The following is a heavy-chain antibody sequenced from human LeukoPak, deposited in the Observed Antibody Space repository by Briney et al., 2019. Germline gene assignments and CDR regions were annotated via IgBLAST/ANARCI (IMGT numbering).Heavy chain of an antibody. D-gene: IGHD1-26*01. CDR3: ARRVPYSGSYYSGYFDY. CDR1: GYTFTSYG. Sequence: ASVRVSCKASGYTFTSYGISWVRQAPGQGLEWMGWISAYNGNTNYAQKLQGRVTMTADTSTSTAYMELRSLRSDDTAVYYCARRVPYSGSYYSGYFDYWGQGTLVTVSS. CDR2: ISAYNGNT. J-gene: IGHJ4*02. V-gene: IGHV1-18*01.